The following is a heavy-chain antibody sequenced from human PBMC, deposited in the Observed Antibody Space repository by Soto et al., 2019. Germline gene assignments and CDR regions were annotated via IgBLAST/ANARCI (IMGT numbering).Heavy chain of an antibody. V-gene: IGHV1-18*01. CDR3: ARVTGGEQQLAWWFDP. J-gene: IGHJ5*02. Sequence: QVQLVQYGAEVKKPGASVKVSCKASGYTFSSYGISWVRQAPGQGLEWMGWISAYNGNTNYAQKVQGRVTMTTNTPTSTGYIELRSLRSDETAVYYCARVTGGEQQLAWWFDPLGQGTLVTVSS. CDR2: ISAYNGNT. CDR1: GYTFSSYG. D-gene: IGHD6-13*01.